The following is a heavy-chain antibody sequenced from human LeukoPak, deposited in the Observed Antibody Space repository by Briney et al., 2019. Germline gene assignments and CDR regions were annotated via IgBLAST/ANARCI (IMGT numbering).Heavy chain of an antibody. V-gene: IGHV3-21*01. D-gene: IGHD3-22*01. CDR1: GFTFSSYS. CDR3: ARYPYYYDSSGYYRFYYGMDV. Sequence: GGSLRLSCAASGFTFSSYSMNWVRQAPGKGLEWVSSISSSSSYIYYADSVKGRFTISRDNAKNSLYLQMNSLRAEDTAVYYCARYPYYYDSSGYYRFYYGMDVWGQGTTVTVSS. CDR2: ISSSSSYI. J-gene: IGHJ6*02.